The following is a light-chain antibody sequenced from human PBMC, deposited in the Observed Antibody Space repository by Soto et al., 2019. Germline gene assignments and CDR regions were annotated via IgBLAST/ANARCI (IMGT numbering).Light chain of an antibody. V-gene: IGLV1-40*01. CDR3: QSYDSSLSGCV. CDR1: SSNIGAGYD. CDR2: GNS. Sequence: QSVLTQPPSVSGAPGQRVTISGTGSSSNIGAGYDVHWYQQLPGTAPKLLIYGNSNRPSGVPDRFSGSKSGTSASLAITGLQAEDDADYYCQSYDSSLSGCVFGGGTKLTVL. J-gene: IGLJ3*02.